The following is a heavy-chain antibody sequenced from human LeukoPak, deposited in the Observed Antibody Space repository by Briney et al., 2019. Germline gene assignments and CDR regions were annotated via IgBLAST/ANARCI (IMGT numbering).Heavy chain of an antibody. CDR2: INPNSGGT. D-gene: IGHD5-18*01. CDR3: ARGDFLTAVVPFFDY. CDR1: GYTFTAYY. V-gene: IGHV1-2*02. J-gene: IGHJ4*02. Sequence: GASVKVSCKASGYTFTAYYLHWVRQAPGQGLEWMGWINPNSGGTNYAQKFQGRVTMTRDTSIRTAYMELSSLRSEDTAVYYCARGDFLTAVVPFFDYWGQGTLVTVSS.